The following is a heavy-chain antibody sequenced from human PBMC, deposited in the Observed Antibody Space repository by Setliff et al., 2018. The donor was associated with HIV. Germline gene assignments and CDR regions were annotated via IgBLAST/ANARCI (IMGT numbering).Heavy chain of an antibody. D-gene: IGHD4-4*01. CDR3: ARTPPSVTTFHLDRSYYFDY. CDR2: INHSGST. CDR1: GGSFSGYY. V-gene: IGHV4-34*01. J-gene: IGHJ4*02. Sequence: SETLSLTCAVYGGSFSGYYWSWIRQPPGKGLEWIGEINHSGSTNYNPSLESRVTISVDTSKNQFSLKLSSVTAADTAVYYCARTPPSVTTFHLDRSYYFDYWGQGTLVTVSS.